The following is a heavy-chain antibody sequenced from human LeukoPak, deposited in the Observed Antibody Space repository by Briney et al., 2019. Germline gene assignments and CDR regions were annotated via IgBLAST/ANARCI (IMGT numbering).Heavy chain of an antibody. Sequence: SETLSLTCAVYGGSFSGYYWSWIRQPPGKGLEWIGEINHSGSTNYNPSLKSRVTISVDTSKNQFSLKLSSVTAADTAVYYGARALPAQYEGSGSYYPALNGRRWFDPWGQGTLVTVSS. CDR2: INHSGST. D-gene: IGHD3-10*01. CDR3: ARALPAQYEGSGSYYPALNGRRWFDP. CDR1: GGSFSGYY. J-gene: IGHJ5*02. V-gene: IGHV4-34*01.